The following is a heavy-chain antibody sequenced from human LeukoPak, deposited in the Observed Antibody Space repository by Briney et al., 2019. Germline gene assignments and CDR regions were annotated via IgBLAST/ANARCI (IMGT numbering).Heavy chain of an antibody. Sequence: GASVKVSCKASGYTFTGYYMHWVRQAPGQGLEWMGWINPNSGGTNYAQKFQGRVTMTRDTSISTAYMELSRLRSDDTAVYYCARTFPALHTAMVIRGYYYYYMDVWGKGTTVTISS. D-gene: IGHD5-18*01. J-gene: IGHJ6*03. CDR1: GYTFTGYY. V-gene: IGHV1-2*02. CDR2: INPNSGGT. CDR3: ARTFPALHTAMVIRGYYYYYMDV.